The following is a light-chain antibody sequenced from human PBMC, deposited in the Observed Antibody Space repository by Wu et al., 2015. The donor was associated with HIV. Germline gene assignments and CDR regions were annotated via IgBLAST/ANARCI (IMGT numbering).Light chain of an antibody. Sequence: EIVLTQSPATLSLSPGERATLSCRASQSVSNYLAWFQQKPGQAPRLVIYDAINRATGIPDRFSGSGSGTEFTLTISSLQSEDFAVYYCQQYNNWPLTFGGGTKVEIK. CDR3: QQYNNWPLT. CDR2: DAI. CDR1: QSVSNY. V-gene: IGKV3-11*01. J-gene: IGKJ4*01.